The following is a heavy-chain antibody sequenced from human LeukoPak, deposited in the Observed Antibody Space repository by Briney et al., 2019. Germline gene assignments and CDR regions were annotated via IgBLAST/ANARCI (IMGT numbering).Heavy chain of an antibody. J-gene: IGHJ6*02. CDR1: GFTFSSYW. Sequence: GGSLRLSCAASGFTFSSYWITWVRQAPGKGLEWVANIKLDGSEKYYVDSVKGRFTISRDNAKNSLYLQMNSLRAEDTALYHCARNNGMDVWGQGTTVIVSS. CDR3: ARNNGMDV. CDR2: IKLDGSEK. V-gene: IGHV3-7*03.